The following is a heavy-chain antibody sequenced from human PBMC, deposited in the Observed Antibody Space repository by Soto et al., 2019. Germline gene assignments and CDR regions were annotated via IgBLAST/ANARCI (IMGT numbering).Heavy chain of an antibody. V-gene: IGHV3-30*18. J-gene: IGHJ4*02. Sequence: GGSLRLSCAASGFTFSSYGMHWVRQAPGKGLEWVAVISYDGSNKYYADSVKGRFTISRDNSKNTLYLQMDSLRAEDTAVYYWAKKQKGYSSGWYVGYWGQGTLVTVPS. CDR3: AKKQKGYSSGWYVGY. D-gene: IGHD6-19*01. CDR1: GFTFSSYG. CDR2: ISYDGSNK.